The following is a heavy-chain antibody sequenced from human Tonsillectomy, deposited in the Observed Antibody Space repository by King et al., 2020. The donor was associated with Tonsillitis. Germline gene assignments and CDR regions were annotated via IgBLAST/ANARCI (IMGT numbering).Heavy chain of an antibody. D-gene: IGHD1-26*01. Sequence: EVQLVESGGGLVQPGRSLRLSCAASGFTFDDYAMHWVRQAPGKGLEWVSGISWNSGSIGYADSVKGRFTSSRDNAKNSLYLQMNSLRAEDTALYYCAKAKYSGSYYDAFDIWGQGTMVTVSS. CDR1: GFTFDDYA. CDR2: ISWNSGSI. J-gene: IGHJ3*02. V-gene: IGHV3-9*01. CDR3: AKAKYSGSYYDAFDI.